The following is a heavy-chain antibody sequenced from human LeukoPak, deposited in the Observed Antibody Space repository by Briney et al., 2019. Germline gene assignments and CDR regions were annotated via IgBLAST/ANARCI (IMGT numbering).Heavy chain of an antibody. V-gene: IGHV3-74*01. Sequence: GGSLRLSCAASGFTLSDYWMHWVRQAPGKGLVWVSRIISDGSSTTYADSVKGRFTTSRDNARNTLYLQMNSLRAEDTAVYYCTRELGATFDYWGQGTLVTVSS. D-gene: IGHD1-26*01. J-gene: IGHJ4*02. CDR3: TRELGATFDY. CDR2: IISDGSST. CDR1: GFTLSDYW.